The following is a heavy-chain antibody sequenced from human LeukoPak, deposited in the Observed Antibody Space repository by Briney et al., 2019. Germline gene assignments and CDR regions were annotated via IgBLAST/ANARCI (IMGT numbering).Heavy chain of an antibody. V-gene: IGHV1-2*02. CDR1: GYTLTGYY. D-gene: IGHD2-2*01. J-gene: IGHJ4*02. CDR2: INPSDGGT. Sequence: ASVKVSCKASGYTLTGYYLHWVRQAPGQGFEWMGWINPSDGGTNYAPKLQGRVTMTRDTSISTAFMDLSRLTSDDTAVYFCARSDKCTTCSIDYWGQGTLVIVSS. CDR3: ARSDKCTTCSIDY.